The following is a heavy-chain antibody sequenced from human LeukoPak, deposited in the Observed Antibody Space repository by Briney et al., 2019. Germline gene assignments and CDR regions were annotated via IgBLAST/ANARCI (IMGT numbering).Heavy chain of an antibody. CDR1: GFTLRTNA. CDR2: ISGSGAST. Sequence: GGSLRLSCLTSGFTLRTNAMSWVRQAPGKGLEWISGISGSGASTYYADSVKGRFTISRDDSRNTLYLQMNSLRGDDTAVYYCAKDVGKWESLHFFDYWGQGTLVTVSS. V-gene: IGHV3-23*01. J-gene: IGHJ4*02. D-gene: IGHD1-26*01. CDR3: AKDVGKWESLHFFDY.